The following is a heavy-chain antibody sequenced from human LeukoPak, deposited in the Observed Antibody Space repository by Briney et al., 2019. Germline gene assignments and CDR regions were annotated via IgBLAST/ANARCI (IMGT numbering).Heavy chain of an antibody. D-gene: IGHD3-22*01. V-gene: IGHV4-4*09. CDR1: GGSISSYY. Sequence: SETLSLTCTVSGGSISSYYWSWIRQPPGKGLEWIGYIYTGGSTNYNPSLKSRVTISVDTSKNQFSLKLSSVTAADTAVYYCASYFTVYYDSSGYYGLGGAFDIWGQGTMVTVSS. J-gene: IGHJ3*02. CDR2: IYTGGST. CDR3: ASYFTVYYDSSGYYGLGGAFDI.